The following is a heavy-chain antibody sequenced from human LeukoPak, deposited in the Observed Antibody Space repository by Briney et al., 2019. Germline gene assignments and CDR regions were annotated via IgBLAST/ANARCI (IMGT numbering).Heavy chain of an antibody. J-gene: IGHJ4*02. Sequence: GGSLRLSCAASGFTFSSYEMNWVRQAPGKGLEWVSYISSSSSYIYYADSVKGRFTISRDNAKNSLYLQMNSLRAEDTAVYYCARDSYCGGDCYPGIYFEYWGQGTLVTVSS. CDR1: GFTFSSYE. D-gene: IGHD2-21*02. CDR2: ISSSSSYI. CDR3: ARDSYCGGDCYPGIYFEY. V-gene: IGHV3-21*05.